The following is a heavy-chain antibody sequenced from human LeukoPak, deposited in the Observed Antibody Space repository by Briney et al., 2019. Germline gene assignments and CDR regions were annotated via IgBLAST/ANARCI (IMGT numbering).Heavy chain of an antibody. CDR1: GGSISSSSYY. Sequence: SETLSLTCTVSGGSISSSSYYWGWIRQPPGKGLEWIGSIYYSGSTYYNPSLKSRVTISVDTSKNQFSLKLSSVTAADTAVYYCARFATVTVPNWLDSWGQGTLVTVSS. CDR3: ARFATVTVPNWLDS. J-gene: IGHJ5*01. V-gene: IGHV4-39*07. D-gene: IGHD4-11*01. CDR2: IYYSGST.